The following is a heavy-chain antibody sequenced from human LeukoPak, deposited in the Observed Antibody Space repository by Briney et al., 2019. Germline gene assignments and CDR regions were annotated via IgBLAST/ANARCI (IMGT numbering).Heavy chain of an antibody. J-gene: IGHJ4*02. Sequence: SETLSLTCTVSGGSISSYYWSWIRQPPGKGLEWIGYIYYSGSTNYNPSLKSRVTISVDTSKNQFSLKLSSVTAADTAVYYCARVMAIVCFDYWGQGTLVTVSS. CDR2: IYYSGST. CDR1: GGSISSYY. CDR3: ARVMAIVCFDY. V-gene: IGHV4-59*01. D-gene: IGHD5-24*01.